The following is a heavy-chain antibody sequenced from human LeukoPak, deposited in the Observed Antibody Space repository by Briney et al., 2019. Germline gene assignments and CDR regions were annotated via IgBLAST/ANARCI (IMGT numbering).Heavy chain of an antibody. CDR2: IWYDGSNK. CDR1: GFTVSSNY. J-gene: IGHJ3*02. D-gene: IGHD2-2*01. CDR3: ASLVVVPAANDAFDI. Sequence: GGSLRLSCAASGFTVSSNYMSWVRQAPGKGLEWVAVIWYDGSNKYYADSVKGRFTISRDNSKNTLYLQMNSLRAEDTAVYYCASLVVVPAANDAFDIWGQGTMVTVSS. V-gene: IGHV3-33*08.